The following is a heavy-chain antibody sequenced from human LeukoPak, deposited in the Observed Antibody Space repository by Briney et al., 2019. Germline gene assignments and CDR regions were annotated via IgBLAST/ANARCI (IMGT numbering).Heavy chain of an antibody. D-gene: IGHD2-15*01. Sequence: PSETLSLTCTVSGYSISSGYYWGWIRQPPGKGLEWIVSSYHSGSTYYNPSLTSRVTISVDTSKNQFSLKLSSVTAADAAVYYCARSHGYCSGGSCYGALFDYWGQGTLVTVSS. V-gene: IGHV4-38-2*02. J-gene: IGHJ4*02. CDR1: GYSISSGYY. CDR2: SYHSGST. CDR3: ARSHGYCSGGSCYGALFDY.